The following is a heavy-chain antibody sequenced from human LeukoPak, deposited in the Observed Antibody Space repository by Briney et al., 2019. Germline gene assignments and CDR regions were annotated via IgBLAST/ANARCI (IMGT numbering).Heavy chain of an antibody. V-gene: IGHV5-51*01. Sequence: GESLKISCKGSGYSFTSYWIGWVRQMPGKGLEWMGIIYPGDSDTRYSPSFQGQVTISADKSISTAYLQWSSLKASDTAMYYCARISFAYCSSTSCYTYWFDPWGQGTLVTVSS. CDR1: GYSFTSYW. CDR2: IYPGDSDT. CDR3: ARISFAYCSSTSCYTYWFDP. D-gene: IGHD2-2*02. J-gene: IGHJ5*02.